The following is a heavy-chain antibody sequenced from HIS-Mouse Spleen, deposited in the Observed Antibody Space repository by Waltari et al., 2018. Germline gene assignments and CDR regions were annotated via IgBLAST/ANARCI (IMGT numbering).Heavy chain of an antibody. CDR3: AREIYVIGYGYDY. D-gene: IGHD5-18*01. J-gene: IGHJ4*02. V-gene: IGHV1-2*02. CDR2: SNPNSGGT. Sequence: QVQLVQSGAEVKKPGASVKVSCKASGYTFTGYYMHWVRQAPGQGLEWRGRSNPNSGGTNYEQKFQGRVTMTRDTSISTAYMELSRLRSDDTAVYYCAREIYVIGYGYDYWGQGTLVTVSS. CDR1: GYTFTGYY.